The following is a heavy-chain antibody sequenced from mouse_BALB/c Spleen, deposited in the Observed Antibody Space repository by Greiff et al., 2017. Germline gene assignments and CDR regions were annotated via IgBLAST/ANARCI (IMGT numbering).Heavy chain of an antibody. CDR2: IDPETGGT. D-gene: IGHD2-1*01. CDR3: TRLDGNPWFAY. J-gene: IGHJ3*01. V-gene: IGHV1-15*01. Sequence: VQLQQSGAELVRPGASVTLSCKASGYTFTDYEMHWVKQTHVHGLEWIGAIDPETGGTAYNQKFKGTATLTADKSSSTAYMELRSLTSEDSAVYYCTRLDGNPWFAYWGQGTLVTVSA. CDR1: GYTFTDYE.